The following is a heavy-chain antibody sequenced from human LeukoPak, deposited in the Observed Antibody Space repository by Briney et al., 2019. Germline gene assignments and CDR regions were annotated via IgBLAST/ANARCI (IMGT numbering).Heavy chain of an antibody. CDR1: GYSISSGDY. J-gene: IGHJ4*02. CDR2: IYHSGRT. D-gene: IGHD5/OR15-5a*01. Sequence: PSETLSLTCTVSGYSISSGDYWGWIRQPPGKGLEWIGSIYHSGRTYYNPSLKSRVTISIDTSKNQFSLRLTSVTAADTAVYFCATLVSTRYYFDYWGQGTLVTVSS. V-gene: IGHV4-38-2*02. CDR3: ATLVSTRYYFDY.